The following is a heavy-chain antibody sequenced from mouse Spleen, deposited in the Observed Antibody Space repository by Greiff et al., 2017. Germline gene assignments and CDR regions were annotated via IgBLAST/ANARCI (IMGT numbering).Heavy chain of an antibody. CDR3: ARRVSGYSAMDY. CDR1: GYTFTSYT. V-gene: IGHV1-4*01. J-gene: IGHJ4*01. D-gene: IGHD3-1*01. Sequence: VKLMESGAELARPGASVKMSCKASGYTFTSYTMHWVKQRPGQGLEWIGYINPSSGYTNYNQKFKDKATLTADKSSSTAYMQLSSLTSEDSAVYYCARRVSGYSAMDYWGQGTSVTVSS. CDR2: INPSSGYT.